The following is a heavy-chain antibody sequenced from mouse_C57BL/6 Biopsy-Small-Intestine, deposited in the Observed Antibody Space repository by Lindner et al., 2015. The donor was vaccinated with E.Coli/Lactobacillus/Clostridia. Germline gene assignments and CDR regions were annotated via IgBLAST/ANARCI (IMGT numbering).Heavy chain of an antibody. CDR3: ARGNYGGDYFDY. CDR1: GFTFSDYG. D-gene: IGHD2-1*01. CDR2: ISSGSNTI. Sequence: VQLQESGGGLVKPGGSLKLSCAASGFTFSDYGMHWVRQVPEKGLEWVAPISSGSNTIHYIDIVKGRFTISRDNAKNTLFLQMTSLRSEDTAMYYCARGNYGGDYFDYWGQGTTLTVS. J-gene: IGHJ2*01. V-gene: IGHV5-17*01.